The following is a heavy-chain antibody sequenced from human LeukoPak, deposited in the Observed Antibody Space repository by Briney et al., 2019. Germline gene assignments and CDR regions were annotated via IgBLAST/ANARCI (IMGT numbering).Heavy chain of an antibody. D-gene: IGHD4-17*01. V-gene: IGHV3-30-3*01. CDR2: ISYDGSNK. Sequence: GGSLRLSCAASGFTFSSYAMSWVRQAPGKGLEWVAVISYDGSNKYYADSVKGRYTISRDNSKNTLYLQMNSLRAEDTAVYYCASTVTPGYWGQGTLVTVSS. CDR3: ASTVTPGY. CDR1: GFTFSSYA. J-gene: IGHJ4*02.